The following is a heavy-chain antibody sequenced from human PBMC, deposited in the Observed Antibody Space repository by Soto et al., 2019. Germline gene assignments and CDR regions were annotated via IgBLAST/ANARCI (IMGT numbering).Heavy chain of an antibody. CDR1: GGTFSGYA. Sequence: QAQLMQSGAEVKKPGSSVKVSCKASGGTFSGYAINWVRQAPGQGLEWMGGIIPLLGITDYGQKFQGRITIAADESTGTAYMDRSGLRSEDTAVYYCAREPRSITGTTSYADFQHWGQGTLVSVSS. CDR3: AREPRSITGTTSYADFQH. D-gene: IGHD1-20*01. CDR2: IIPLLGIT. V-gene: IGHV1-69*01. J-gene: IGHJ1*01.